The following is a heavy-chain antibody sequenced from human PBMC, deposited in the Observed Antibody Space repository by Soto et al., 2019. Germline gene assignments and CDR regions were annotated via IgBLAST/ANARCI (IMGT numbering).Heavy chain of an antibody. CDR3: ANAPRSSWYWSY. V-gene: IGHV3-23*01. J-gene: IGHJ4*02. D-gene: IGHD6-13*01. Sequence: GGSLRLSCAASGFTFSSYGISWIRLSPGKGLEWVSVISGGGDTTYYTPSVKGRFTISRDDFMNTLYLQMNSLRTEGTAIYYCANAPRSSWYWSYGAKGTLVTVS. CDR2: ISGGGDTT. CDR1: GFTFSSYG.